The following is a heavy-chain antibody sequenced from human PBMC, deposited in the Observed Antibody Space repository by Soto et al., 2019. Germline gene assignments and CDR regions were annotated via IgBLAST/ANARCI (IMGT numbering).Heavy chain of an antibody. CDR2: IYGDDTT. CDR1: GLTVSSSY. Sequence: EVQLVESGGGLVQPGGSLRLSCGASGLTVSSSYMSWVRQAPGKGLECVSVIYGDDTTYYADSVKGRFTISRDNSKNTLYLQMNSLTAEDTAVYYCAPCSPCPGTSSHPLDYWGQGTLVTVS. J-gene: IGHJ4*02. D-gene: IGHD3-10*02. CDR3: APCSPCPGTSSHPLDY. V-gene: IGHV3-66*01.